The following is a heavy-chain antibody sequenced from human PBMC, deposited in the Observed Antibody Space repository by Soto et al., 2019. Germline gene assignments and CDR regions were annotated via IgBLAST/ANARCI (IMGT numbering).Heavy chain of an antibody. J-gene: IGHJ5*02. CDR3: ASLASGYDNWFDP. Sequence: PGGSLRLSCAASGFTFSSYAMSWVRQAPGKGLEWVSAISSSGGSTYYADSVKGRFTISRDNAKNTLYLQINSLRAEVMALYYCASLASGYDNWFDPWGQGTLVTVSS. D-gene: IGHD3-3*01. CDR2: ISSSGGST. CDR1: GFTFSSYA. V-gene: IGHV3-23*01.